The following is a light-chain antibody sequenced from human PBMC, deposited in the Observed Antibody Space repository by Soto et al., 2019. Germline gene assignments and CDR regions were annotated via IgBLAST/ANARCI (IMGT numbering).Light chain of an antibody. CDR3: QQYNTYPWT. J-gene: IGKJ1*01. CDR1: QSISKW. Sequence: DIQMTQFPSTLSASVGDRVTITCRASQSISKWLARYQQQPGKVPKLLIYTASTLQSGVPSRFSGSGSGAEFTLTISSLQPEDFATYYCQQYNTYPWTFGQGTKVDIK. CDR2: TAS. V-gene: IGKV1-5*03.